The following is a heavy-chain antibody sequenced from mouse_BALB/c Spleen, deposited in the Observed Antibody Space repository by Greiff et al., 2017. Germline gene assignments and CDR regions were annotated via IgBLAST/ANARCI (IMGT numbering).Heavy chain of an antibody. CDR2: IWAGGST. CDR1: GFSLTSYG. Sequence: QVQLQQSGPGLVAPSQSLSITCTVSGFSLTSYGVHWVRQPPGKGLEWLGVIWAGGSTNYNSALMSRLSISKDNSKSQVFLKMNSLQTDDTAMYYCARERATSLLGYWGQGTTLTVSS. D-gene: IGHD1-2*01. V-gene: IGHV2-9*02. CDR3: ARERATSLLGY. J-gene: IGHJ2*01.